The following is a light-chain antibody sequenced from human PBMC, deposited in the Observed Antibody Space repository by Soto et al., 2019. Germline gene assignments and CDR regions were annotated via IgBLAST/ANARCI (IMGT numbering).Light chain of an antibody. V-gene: IGKV3-15*01. CDR1: QSVSSSY. CDR2: GAV. Sequence: FTQSDCILSLSPCNRSALSGNSSQSVSSSYLSWYQQQPRQAPRLLLLGAVTRATSIPARFIGSGSCTEYTPTTSSLQSEDFAVYYCKQHNSWPPFTFGQGTRLEIK. J-gene: IGKJ5*01. CDR3: KQHNSWPPFT.